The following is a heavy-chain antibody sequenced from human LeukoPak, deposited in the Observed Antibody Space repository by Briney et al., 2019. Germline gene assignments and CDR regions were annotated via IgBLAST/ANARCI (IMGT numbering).Heavy chain of an antibody. Sequence: PGGSLRLSCAASGFTFSSYAMSWVREAPGKGVGWVSAISGSGGSTYYAGSVKGRFTISRENTKNTLYMQVNSLIAEDTAVYYCAKRITMVRGVIPDAFDIWGQGTMVTVSS. CDR1: GFTFSSYA. J-gene: IGHJ3*02. V-gene: IGHV3-23*01. CDR2: ISGSGGST. CDR3: AKRITMVRGVIPDAFDI. D-gene: IGHD3-10*01.